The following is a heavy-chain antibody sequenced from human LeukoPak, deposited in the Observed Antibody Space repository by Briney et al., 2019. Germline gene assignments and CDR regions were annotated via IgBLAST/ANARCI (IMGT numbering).Heavy chain of an antibody. CDR3: ARVSGDYYYYYMDV. Sequence: GGSLRLSCAASGFTFSSFAMSWVRQAPGKGLEWVSAISGSGGGTYYADSVKGRFTISRDNSKNTLYLQLNSLRAEDTAVYYCARVSGDYYYYYMDVWGKGTTVTVSS. D-gene: IGHD3-10*01. V-gene: IGHV3-23*01. CDR2: ISGSGGGT. J-gene: IGHJ6*03. CDR1: GFTFSSFA.